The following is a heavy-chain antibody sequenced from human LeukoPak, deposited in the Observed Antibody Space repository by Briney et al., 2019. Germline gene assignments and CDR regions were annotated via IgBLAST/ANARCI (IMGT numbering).Heavy chain of an antibody. CDR3: ARDAVAGTQRYYYYYMDV. Sequence: ASVKVSCKASGYTFTGYYMHWVRQAPGQGLEWMGWINPNSGGTNYAQKFQGRVTMTRDTSVSTAYMELSRLRSDDTAVYYCARDAVAGTQRYYYYYMDVWGKGTTVTVSS. CDR2: INPNSGGT. CDR1: GYTFTGYY. V-gene: IGHV1-2*02. J-gene: IGHJ6*03. D-gene: IGHD6-19*01.